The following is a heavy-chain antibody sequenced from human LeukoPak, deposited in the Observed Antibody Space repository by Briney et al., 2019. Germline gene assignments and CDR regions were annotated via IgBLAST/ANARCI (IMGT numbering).Heavy chain of an antibody. CDR1: GFTFSSYG. J-gene: IGHJ3*02. CDR2: IWYDGSNK. Sequence: PGRSLRLSCAASGFTFSSYGMHWVRQAPGKGLEWVAVIWYDGSNKYYADSVKGRFTISRDDAKNSLYLQMNSLRGEDTAVYYCARDSLNSFEIWGQGTMVTVSS. CDR3: ARDSLNSFEI. V-gene: IGHV3-33*01.